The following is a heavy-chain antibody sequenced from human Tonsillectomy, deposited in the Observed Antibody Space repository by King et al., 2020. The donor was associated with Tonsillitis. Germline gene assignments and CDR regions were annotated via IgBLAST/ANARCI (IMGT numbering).Heavy chain of an antibody. D-gene: IGHD3-9*01. CDR1: GYIFSTSW. J-gene: IGHJ3*02. CDR3: ATTYHDTLTGLLGDAFNI. V-gene: IGHV5-51*03. Sequence: QLVQSGAEVKKPGESLKISCKGSGYIFSTSWIGWVRQMPGKGLEWMGIIYPGDSDTRYSPSFQGQVTISADKSISTAYLQWGSLKASDTAMYFCATTYHDTLTGLLGDAFNIWGQGTMVTVSS. CDR2: IYPGDSDT.